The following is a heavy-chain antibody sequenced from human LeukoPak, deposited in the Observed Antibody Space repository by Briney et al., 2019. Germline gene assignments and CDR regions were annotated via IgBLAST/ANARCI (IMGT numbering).Heavy chain of an antibody. D-gene: IGHD6-19*01. Sequence: GRSLRLSCAASGFTFSSYGMHWVRQAPGKGLEWVAVIWYDGSNKYYADSVKGRFTISRDNSKNSLYLQMNSLRTEDTAFYYCAKVRPTRFVESSGWLELGYWGQGTLVTVSS. CDR3: AKVRPTRFVESSGWLELGY. J-gene: IGHJ4*02. CDR2: IWYDGSNK. V-gene: IGHV3-33*03. CDR1: GFTFSSYG.